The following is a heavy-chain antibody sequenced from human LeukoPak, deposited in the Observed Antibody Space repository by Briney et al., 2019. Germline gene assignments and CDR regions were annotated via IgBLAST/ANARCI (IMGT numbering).Heavy chain of an antibody. CDR3: ARESVRMGYDY. D-gene: IGHD5/OR15-5a*01. V-gene: IGHV4-39*07. CDR1: GGSISSSSYY. CDR2: IHYSGST. J-gene: IGHJ4*02. Sequence: SETLSLTCTVSGGSISSSSYYWGWIRQPPGKGLEWIGSIHYSGSTYYSPSLKSRVTISVDTSKNQFSLKLSSVTAAGTAVYYCARESVRMGYDYWGQGTLVTVSS.